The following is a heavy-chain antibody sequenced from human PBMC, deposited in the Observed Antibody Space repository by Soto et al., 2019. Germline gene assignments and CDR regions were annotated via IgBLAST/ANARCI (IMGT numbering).Heavy chain of an antibody. V-gene: IGHV2-5*02. CDR2: IYWDDDK. J-gene: IGHJ5*02. CDR1: GFSLTTSGMG. D-gene: IGHD2-15*01. CDR3: VRRLRLCDGGFCYYSWFDP. Sequence: QITLKESGPTLVKPTQTLTLTCTFSGFSLTTSGMGVGWIRQPPGRALEWLALIYWDDDKRYSPSLNSRLTIPKDTPKNQVVLRMTNMDPVDTAPYYCVRRLRLCDGGFCYYSWFDPWGQGALVTVSS.